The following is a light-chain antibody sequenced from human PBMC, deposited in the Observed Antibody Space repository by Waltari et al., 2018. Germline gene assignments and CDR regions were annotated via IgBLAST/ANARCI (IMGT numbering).Light chain of an antibody. CDR3: NSRDSSGNHEVV. V-gene: IGLV3-19*01. CDR1: SLSSYY. CDR2: GKN. Sequence: SSELTQDPAVSVALGQTVRITCQGDSLSSYYASWYQQKPGQAPALVIYGKNNRPSGIPDLFSCSSAGNTAAVTITGAQAEDEADYYCNSRDSSGNHEVVFGGGTKLTVL. J-gene: IGLJ2*01.